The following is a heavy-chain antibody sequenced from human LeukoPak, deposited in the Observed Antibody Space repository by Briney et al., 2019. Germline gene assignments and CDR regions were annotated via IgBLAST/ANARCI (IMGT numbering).Heavy chain of an antibody. CDR2: IYSGGST. CDR3: TTEIAFYDSSGYFVDY. V-gene: IGHV3-53*01. D-gene: IGHD3-22*01. Sequence: GGSLRLSCAASGFTVSSNYMSWVRQAPGKGLEWVSVIYSGGSTYYADSVKGRFTISRDNSKNTLYLQMNSLKTEDTAVYYCTTEIAFYDSSGYFVDYWGQGTLVTVSS. J-gene: IGHJ4*02. CDR1: GFTVSSNY.